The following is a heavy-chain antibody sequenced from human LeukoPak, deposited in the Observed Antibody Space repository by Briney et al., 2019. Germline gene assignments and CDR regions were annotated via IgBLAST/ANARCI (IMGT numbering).Heavy chain of an antibody. CDR1: GFTFRNAW. V-gene: IGHV3-15*01. J-gene: IGHJ3*02. Sequence: GGSLRLSCAASGFTFRNAWMTWVRQAPGKGLEWVGRIKSKIDGGTTDYAAPVKGRFTISRDDSINTVYLQMSGLKTEDTAVYYCTPSFDGLLDGFDIWGQGTMVTVSS. CDR2: IKSKIDGGTT. CDR3: TPSFDGLLDGFDI. D-gene: IGHD3-9*01.